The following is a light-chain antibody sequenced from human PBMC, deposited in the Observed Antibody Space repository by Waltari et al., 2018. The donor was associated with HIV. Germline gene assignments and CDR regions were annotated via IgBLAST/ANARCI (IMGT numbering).Light chain of an antibody. J-gene: IGLJ2*01. CDR3: CSYAGSTAV. CDR1: ITAMLSYDF. Sequence: QSALTQPASASGSPGQSTTISFTRTITAMLSYDFLSWYQQQPGKAPKLMIHHVSKRPSGVSNRFSGSKSGNTASLTISGLQAEDEADYSGCSYAGSTAVFGGGTKLTVL. V-gene: IGLV2-23*02. CDR2: HVS.